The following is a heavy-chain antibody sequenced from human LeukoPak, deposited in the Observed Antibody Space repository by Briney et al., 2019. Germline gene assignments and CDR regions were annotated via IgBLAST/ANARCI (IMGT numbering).Heavy chain of an antibody. D-gene: IGHD3-10*01. CDR2: INPNNGDT. CDR3: ARDLYGSGSSNWFDP. V-gene: IGHV1-2*02. Sequence: ASVKVSCKASGYTFNGYSMHWVRQAPGQGLEWMGWINPNNGDTNYAQTFQGRVTMTRDTSISTAYMELRNLRSDDTAMFYCARDLYGSGSSNWFDPWGQGTLVTVSS. J-gene: IGHJ5*02. CDR1: GYTFNGYS.